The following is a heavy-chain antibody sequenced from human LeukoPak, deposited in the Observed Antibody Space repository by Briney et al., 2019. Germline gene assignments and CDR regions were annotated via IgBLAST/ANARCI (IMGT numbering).Heavy chain of an antibody. D-gene: IGHD1-26*01. CDR3: ARESIWTWELLRMYYYYYYMDV. CDR2: ISSYSSTI. Sequence: GGSLRLSCAASKFPFSSYSMNWVRQAPGKGLEWISYISSYSSTIYYADSVKGRFTISRDNAKNSLYLQMNSLRAEDTAVYYCARESIWTWELLRMYYYYYYMDVWGKGTTVTVSS. CDR1: KFPFSSYS. J-gene: IGHJ6*03. V-gene: IGHV3-48*04.